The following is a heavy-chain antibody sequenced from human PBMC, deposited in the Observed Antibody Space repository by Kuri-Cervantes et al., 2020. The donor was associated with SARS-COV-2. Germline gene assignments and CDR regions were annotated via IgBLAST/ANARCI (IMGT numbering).Heavy chain of an antibody. D-gene: IGHD2-8*02. CDR3: ARGGGLVDPLFDP. CDR2: IYYSGST. J-gene: IGHJ5*02. Sequence: GSLRLSCTVSGGSISSSSYYWGWLRQPPGKGLEWIGSIYYSGSTYYNPSLKSRVTISVDTSKNQFSLKLSSVTAADTAVYYCARGGGLVDPLFDPWGQGTSVTVSS. V-gene: IGHV4-39*07. CDR1: GGSISSSSYY.